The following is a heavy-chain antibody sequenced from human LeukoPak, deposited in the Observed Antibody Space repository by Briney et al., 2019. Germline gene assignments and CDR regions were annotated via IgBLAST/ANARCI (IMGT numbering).Heavy chain of an antibody. J-gene: IGHJ6*03. CDR3: ARDVKDKDYYYYYMDV. Sequence: GGSLRLSCAASGFTFSDYYMSWIRQAPGKGLEWVSYISSSGSTIYYADSVKGRFTISRDNAKNSLYLQMNSLRAEDTAVYYCARDVKDKDYYYYYMDVWGKGTTVTVSS. CDR1: GFTFSDYY. V-gene: IGHV3-11*04. CDR2: ISSSGSTI.